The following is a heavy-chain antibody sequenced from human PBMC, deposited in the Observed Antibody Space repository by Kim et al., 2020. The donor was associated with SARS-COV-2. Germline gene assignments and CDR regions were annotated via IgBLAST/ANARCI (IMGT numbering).Heavy chain of an antibody. CDR3: AKVGVTYYYDSSGYYAFDY. J-gene: IGHJ4*02. V-gene: IGHV3-9*01. CDR1: GFTFGDYA. Sequence: GGSLRLSCAASGFTFGDYAMHWVRQAPGKGLEWVSGISWNSGSIGYADSVKGRFTISRDNAKNSLYLQMNSLRAEDTALYYCAKVGVTYYYDSSGYYAFDYWGQGTLVTVSS. CDR2: ISWNSGSI. D-gene: IGHD3-22*01.